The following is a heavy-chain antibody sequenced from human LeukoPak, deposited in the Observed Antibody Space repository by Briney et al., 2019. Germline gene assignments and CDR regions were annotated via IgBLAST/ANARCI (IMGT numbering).Heavy chain of an antibody. V-gene: IGHV4-34*01. J-gene: IGHJ6*03. CDR2: INHSGST. Sequence: SETLSLTCAVYGGSFSGYYWSWIRQPPGKGLEWIGEINHSGSTNYNPSLKSRVTISVDTSKNQFSLKLSSVTAADTAVYYCARGIAAALFGYYYYYMDVWGKGTTVTVSS. D-gene: IGHD6-13*01. CDR1: GGSFSGYY. CDR3: ARGIAAALFGYYYYYMDV.